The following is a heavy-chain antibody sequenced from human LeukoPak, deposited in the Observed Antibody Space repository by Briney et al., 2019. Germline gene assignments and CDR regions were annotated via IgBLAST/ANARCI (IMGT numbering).Heavy chain of an antibody. J-gene: IGHJ4*02. V-gene: IGHV4-59*01. CDR2: TYYSGST. D-gene: IGHD3-10*01. CDR1: GDSTSNYY. Sequence: KTPETLSLTCTVSGDSTSNYYWGWIRQPAGKGLEWIGYTYYSGSTTYNPSLKSRVTMSLDTSKNQFSLTLSSVTAADTAVYYCARTNYYGTGSSYFDYWGQGTLVTVST. CDR3: ARTNYYGTGSSYFDY.